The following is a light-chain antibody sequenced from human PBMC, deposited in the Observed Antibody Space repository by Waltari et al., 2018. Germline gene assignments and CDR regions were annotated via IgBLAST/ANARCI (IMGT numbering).Light chain of an antibody. CDR2: DAS. V-gene: IGKV3-11*01. CDR3: QQRSSWPLT. Sequence: EIVLTHSPATLSLSTGERATLSCRASHSVREYLAWYQQKPGKAPRLLIYDASNRATGVPARFSGTGYETDFTLTINNLEPEDFAVYYCQQRSSWPLTFGGGSKVEIK. J-gene: IGKJ4*01. CDR1: HSVREY.